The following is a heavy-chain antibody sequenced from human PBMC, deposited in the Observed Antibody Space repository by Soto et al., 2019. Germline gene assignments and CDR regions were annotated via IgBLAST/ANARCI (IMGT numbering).Heavy chain of an antibody. V-gene: IGHV3-30*18. Sequence: QVQLVESGGGVVQPGRSLRLSCAASGFTFSSYGMHWVRQAPGKGLEWVAVISYDGSNKYYADSVKGRFTISRDNSKNTLYLQMNSLRAEDTAVYYCAKDLGHGGGGAFDIWGQGTMVTVSS. CDR1: GFTFSSYG. D-gene: IGHD7-27*01. CDR3: AKDLGHGGGGAFDI. J-gene: IGHJ3*02. CDR2: ISYDGSNK.